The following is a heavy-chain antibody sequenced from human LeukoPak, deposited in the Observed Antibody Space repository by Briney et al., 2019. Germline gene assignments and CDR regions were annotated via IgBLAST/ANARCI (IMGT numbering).Heavy chain of an antibody. Sequence: SETLSLTCTVSGGSISPYYWTWIRQSPGKALEWIGYIYYSGRTSYNHSLKSRVTISVDTSKNQFSLQLSAVTAADTAVYYCARDGNPCNLDVWGRGTLVTVSS. J-gene: IGHJ2*01. D-gene: IGHD1-14*01. CDR1: GGSISPYY. V-gene: IGHV4-59*01. CDR3: ARDGNPCNLDV. CDR2: IYYSGRT.